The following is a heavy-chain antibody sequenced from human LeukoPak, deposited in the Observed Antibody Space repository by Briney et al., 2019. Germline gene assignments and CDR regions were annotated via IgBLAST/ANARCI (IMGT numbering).Heavy chain of an antibody. CDR2: INPSGGST. D-gene: IGHD1-14*01. V-gene: IGHV1-46*01. J-gene: IGHJ5*02. CDR3: ARAVYEGDWFDP. CDR1: GYTFTSYY. Sequence: ASVKVSCKACGYTFTSYYMHWVRQAPGQGLEWMGIINPSGGSTSYAQKFQGRVTMTRDTSTSTVYMELSSLRSEDTAVYYCARAVYEGDWFDPWGQGTLVTVSS.